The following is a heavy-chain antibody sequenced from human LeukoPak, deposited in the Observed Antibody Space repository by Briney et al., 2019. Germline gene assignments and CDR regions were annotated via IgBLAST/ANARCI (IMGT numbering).Heavy chain of an antibody. D-gene: IGHD1-26*01. J-gene: IGHJ4*02. Sequence: SVKVSCKASGGTFSSYAISWVRQAPGQGLEWMGRIISILGIANYAQKFQGRVTITADKSTSTAYMELSSPRSEDTAVYYCARGSIESGSYYYYFDYWGQGTLVTVSS. CDR2: IISILGIA. CDR3: ARGSIESGSYYYYFDY. CDR1: GGTFSSYA. V-gene: IGHV1-69*04.